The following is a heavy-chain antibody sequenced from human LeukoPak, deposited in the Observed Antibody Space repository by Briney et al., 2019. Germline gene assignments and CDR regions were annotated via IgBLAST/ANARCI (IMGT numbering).Heavy chain of an antibody. J-gene: IGHJ3*02. V-gene: IGHV4-4*07. CDR2: IYTSGST. CDR3: ARGLYVTIFGVVIRDDAFDI. CDR1: GGSISSYY. Sequence: SETLSLTCTVSGGSISSYYWSWIRQPAGKGLEWIGRIYTSGSTNYNPSLKSRVTMPVDTSENQFSLKLSSVTAADTAVYYCARGLYVTIFGVVIRDDAFDIWGQGTMVTVSS. D-gene: IGHD3-3*01.